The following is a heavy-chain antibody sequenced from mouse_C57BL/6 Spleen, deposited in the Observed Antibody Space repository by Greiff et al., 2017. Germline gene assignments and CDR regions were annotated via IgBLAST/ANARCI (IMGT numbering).Heavy chain of an antibody. CDR2: IDPSDSYT. CDR3: ASQLAWFAY. D-gene: IGHD4-1*02. Sequence: QVQLQQPGAELVRPGTSVKLSCKASGYTFTSYWMHWVKQRPGQGLEWIGVIDPSDSYTNYNQKFKGKATLTVDTSSSTAYMQLSGLTSEDSAVYYCASQLAWFAYWGQGTLVTVSA. V-gene: IGHV1-59*01. J-gene: IGHJ3*01. CDR1: GYTFTSYW.